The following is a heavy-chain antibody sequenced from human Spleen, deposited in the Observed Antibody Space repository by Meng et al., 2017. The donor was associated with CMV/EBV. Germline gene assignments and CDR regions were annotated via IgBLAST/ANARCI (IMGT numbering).Heavy chain of an antibody. J-gene: IGHJ3*01. V-gene: IGHV4-59*01. CDR1: RGSISNYF. CDR3: ARWDRTWIDGFDV. Sequence: SETLSLTCTVSRGSISNYFWSWIRQAPGKGLEWIGYIYYIGSTNYKPSLRSRVTISVDTSKNEFSLTMTSVTAADTAVYYCARWDRTWIDGFDVWGQGTAVTVSS. D-gene: IGHD1-14*01. CDR2: IYYIGST.